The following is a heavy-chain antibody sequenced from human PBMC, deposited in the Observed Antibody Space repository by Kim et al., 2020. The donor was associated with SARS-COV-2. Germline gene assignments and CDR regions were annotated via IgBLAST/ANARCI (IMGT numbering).Heavy chain of an antibody. D-gene: IGHD2-21*02. CDR2: IYYSGST. V-gene: IGHV4-61*01. CDR3: ARGGGLYGGGDCYYYYYYGMDV. J-gene: IGHJ6*02. CDR1: GGSVSSGSYY. Sequence: SETLSLTCTVSGGSVSSGSYYWSWIRQPPGKGLEWIGYIYYSGSTNYNPSLKSRVTISVDTSKNQFSLKLSSVTAADTAVYYCARGGGLYGGGDCYYYYYYGMDVWGQGTTVTVSS.